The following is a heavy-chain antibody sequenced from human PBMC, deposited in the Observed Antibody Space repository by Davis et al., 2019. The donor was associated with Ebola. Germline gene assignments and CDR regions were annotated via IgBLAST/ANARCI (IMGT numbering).Heavy chain of an antibody. D-gene: IGHD3-3*01. J-gene: IGHJ5*02. V-gene: IGHV4-39*01. CDR2: IYYSGST. CDR3: ARQPPGNFWSGYQNNWFDP. CDR1: GGSISSSSYY. Sequence: SETLSLTCTVSGGSISSSSYYWGWIRQPPGKGLEWIGSIYYSGSTYYNPSLKRRVTISVDTSKNQFSLKLSSVTAADTAVYYCARQPPGNFWSGYQNNWFDPWGQGTLVTVSS.